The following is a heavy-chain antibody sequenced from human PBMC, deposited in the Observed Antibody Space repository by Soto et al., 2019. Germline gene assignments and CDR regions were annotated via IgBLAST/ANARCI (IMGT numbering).Heavy chain of an antibody. J-gene: IGHJ3*02. CDR2: VYHTGSS. CDR3: AKEGDYWAFDI. V-gene: IGHV4-30-2*01. D-gene: IGHD4-17*01. CDR1: GGSITSGTYS. Sequence: QLQLQESGSGLVKPSQTLSLTCTVSGGSITSGTYSWGWVRQPPGKGLEWIGYVYHTGSSYYNPSLRKRVTISVDKSSNHISLNLTSATAADTAGYFCAKEGDYWAFDIWGQGTMVIFSS.